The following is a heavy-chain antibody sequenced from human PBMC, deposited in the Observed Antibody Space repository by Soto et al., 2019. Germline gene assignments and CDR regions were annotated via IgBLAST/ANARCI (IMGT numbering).Heavy chain of an antibody. J-gene: IGHJ6*02. CDR1: GFTFSSYG. V-gene: IGHV3-30*18. Sequence: GGSLRLSCAASGFTFSSYGMHWVRQAPGKGLEWVAVISYDGSNKYYADSVKGRFTISRDNSKNTLYLQMNSLRAEDTAVYYCAKALKRKNTAMAGSHYYYYYGMDVWGQGTTVTVSS. D-gene: IGHD5-18*01. CDR3: AKALKRKNTAMAGSHYYYYYGMDV. CDR2: ISYDGSNK.